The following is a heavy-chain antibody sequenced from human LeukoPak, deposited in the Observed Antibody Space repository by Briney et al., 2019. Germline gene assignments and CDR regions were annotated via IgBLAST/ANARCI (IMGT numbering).Heavy chain of an antibody. J-gene: IGHJ4*02. CDR3: ARDSNGPFDY. D-gene: IGHD3-22*01. CDR2: IYYSGST. CDR1: GVPISSYY. V-gene: IGHV4-59*01. Sequence: PSETLSLTCTVSGVPISSYYWSWIRQPPGKGLEWIGYIYYSGSTNYNPSLKSRVTISVDTSKNQFSLKLSSVTAADTAVYYCARDSNGPFDYWGQGTLVTVSS.